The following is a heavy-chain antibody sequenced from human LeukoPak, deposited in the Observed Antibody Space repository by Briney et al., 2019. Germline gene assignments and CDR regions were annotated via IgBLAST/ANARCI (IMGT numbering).Heavy chain of an antibody. CDR3: ARLALQEVGATQTYYLDY. CDR1: GGSFSGYY. CDR2: IYHSGST. J-gene: IGHJ4*02. V-gene: IGHV4-34*01. Sequence: SETLSLTCAVYGGSFSGYYWGWIRQPPGKGLEWIGSIYHSGSTYYNPSLKSRVTISVDTSKNQFSLKLSSVTAADTAVYYCARLALQEVGATQTYYLDYWGQGTLVTVSS. D-gene: IGHD1-26*01.